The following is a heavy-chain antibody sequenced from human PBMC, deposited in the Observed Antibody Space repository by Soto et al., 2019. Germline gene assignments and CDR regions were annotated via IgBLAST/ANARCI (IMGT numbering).Heavy chain of an antibody. Sequence: EVQLVESGGGLVQPGGSLRLSCVASGFTLSGYAMNWVRQAPGKGLEWVSYISSSSSNIQYAGSVKGRFTISRDNAKKSLHLQINSLRDEDTAVYYCARDCSLCSRYCRWFDPWGQGTLVTVSS. D-gene: IGHD2-15*01. J-gene: IGHJ5*02. CDR3: ARDCSLCSRYCRWFDP. CDR2: ISSSSSNI. CDR1: GFTLSGYA. V-gene: IGHV3-48*02.